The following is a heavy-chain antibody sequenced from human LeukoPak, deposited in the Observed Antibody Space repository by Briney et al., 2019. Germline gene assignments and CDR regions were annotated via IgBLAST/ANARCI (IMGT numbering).Heavy chain of an antibody. V-gene: IGHV4-34*01. CDR1: GGSFSGYY. J-gene: IGHJ6*03. CDR3: ARLGRITTMVVVTNYYYYYMDV. CDR2: INHSGST. D-gene: IGHD3-22*01. Sequence: SETLSLTCAVYGGSFSGYYWSWIRQPPGKGLEWIGEINHSGSTNYNLSLKSRVTISVDTSKNQFSLKLSSVTAADTAVYYCARLGRITTMVVVTNYYYYYMDVWGKGTTVTVSS.